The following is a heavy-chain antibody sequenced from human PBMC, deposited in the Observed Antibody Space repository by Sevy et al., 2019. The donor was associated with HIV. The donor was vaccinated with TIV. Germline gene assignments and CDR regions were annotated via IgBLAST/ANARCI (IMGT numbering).Heavy chain of an antibody. J-gene: IGHJ6*02. CDR3: ARDCSSASCLWGMDV. V-gene: IGHV3-7*03. D-gene: IGHD2-2*01. Sequence: GESLKISCAASEFTFSSYWMSWVRQAPGKGLEWVANIKQDGSEKYYVDSVKGRFTISRDNAKNSLYLQMNSLRAEDTAVYYCARDCSSASCLWGMDVWGQGTTVTVSS. CDR1: EFTFSSYW. CDR2: IKQDGSEK.